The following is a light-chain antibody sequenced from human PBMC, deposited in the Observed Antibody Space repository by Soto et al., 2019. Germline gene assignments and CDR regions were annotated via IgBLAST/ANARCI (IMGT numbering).Light chain of an antibody. CDR3: GTWDTSLSAGL. Sequence: HSVLTQPPSVSAAPGQKVTISCSGGSSNIGINYVSWYQHLPGTAPKLLIYDNDQRPSAIPDRFSGSKSGASATLVITALQTGDEADYYCGTWDTSLSAGLFGGGTKLTVL. CDR2: DND. V-gene: IGLV1-51*01. CDR1: SSNIGINY. J-gene: IGLJ3*02.